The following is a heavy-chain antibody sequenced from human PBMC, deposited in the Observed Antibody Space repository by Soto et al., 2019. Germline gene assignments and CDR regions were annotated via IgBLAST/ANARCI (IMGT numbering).Heavy chain of an antibody. V-gene: IGHV3-30-3*01. CDR1: GFTFSYYA. Sequence: GGSLRLSCASSGFTFSYYAVHWVRQAPGKGLEWVAFISYHGTIQYYSDSVKGRFTISRDNSKNMLYLQINSLRPDDTAVYYCAREGSDGGDWGAFDVWGQGTMVTVSS. D-gene: IGHD2-21*02. J-gene: IGHJ3*01. CDR2: ISYHGTIQ. CDR3: AREGSDGGDWGAFDV.